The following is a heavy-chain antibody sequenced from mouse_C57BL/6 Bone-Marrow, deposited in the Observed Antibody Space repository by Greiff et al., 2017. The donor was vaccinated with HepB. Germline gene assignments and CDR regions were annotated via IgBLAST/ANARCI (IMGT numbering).Heavy chain of an antibody. J-gene: IGHJ3*01. CDR3: ARSVTIMIETWFAY. V-gene: IGHV1-78*01. D-gene: IGHD2-4*01. Sequence: QVQLKESDAELVKPGASVKISCKVSGYTFTDHTIHWMKQRPEQGLEWIGYIYPRDGSTKYNETFKGKATLTADKTSSTAYMQLNGQTSEDSAVYFCARSVTIMIETWFAYWGQGTLVTVSA. CDR2: IYPRDGST. CDR1: GYTFTDHT.